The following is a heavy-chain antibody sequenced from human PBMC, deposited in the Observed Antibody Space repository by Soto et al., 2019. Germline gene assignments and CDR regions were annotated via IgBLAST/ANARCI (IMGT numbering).Heavy chain of an antibody. D-gene: IGHD1-26*01. Sequence: QVQLVQSGAEVKQPGASVKVSCKASGYAFTSYGISWVRQAPGQGLEWMGWISAYNGNTNYSQKLQGRVTMTTDTSTSTAYMELRSLRSDDTAVYYCARRSGSYPYWYFDLWGRGTLVTVSS. J-gene: IGHJ2*01. CDR1: GYAFTSYG. V-gene: IGHV1-18*01. CDR2: ISAYNGNT. CDR3: ARRSGSYPYWYFDL.